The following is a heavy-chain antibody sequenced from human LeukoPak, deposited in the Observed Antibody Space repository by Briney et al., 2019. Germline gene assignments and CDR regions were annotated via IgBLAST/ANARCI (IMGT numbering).Heavy chain of an antibody. D-gene: IGHD4-23*01. CDR1: GGTFSSYA. V-gene: IGHV1-69*05. Sequence: ASVKVSCKASGGTFSSYAISWVRQTPGQGLEWMGGIIPIFGTANYAQKFQGRVTITTDESTSTAYMELSSLRSEDTAVYYCAIQPPPTTVVTRRNYYYYMDVWGKGTTVTVSS. CDR3: AIQPPPTTVVTRRNYYYYMDV. CDR2: IIPIFGTA. J-gene: IGHJ6*03.